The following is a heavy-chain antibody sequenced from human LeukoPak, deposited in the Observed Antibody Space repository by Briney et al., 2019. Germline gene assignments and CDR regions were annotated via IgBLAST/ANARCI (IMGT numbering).Heavy chain of an antibody. D-gene: IGHD6-13*01. CDR3: ARGEDIAAAGNYFDY. J-gene: IGHJ4*02. V-gene: IGHV4-4*02. CDR1: GGSISSNNW. CDR2: INHSGST. Sequence: SETLSLTCAVSGGSISSNNWWGWVRQPPGKGLEWIGEINHSGSTNYNPSLKSRVTISVDTSKNQFSLKLSSVTAADTAVYYCARGEDIAAAGNYFDYWGQGTLVTVSS.